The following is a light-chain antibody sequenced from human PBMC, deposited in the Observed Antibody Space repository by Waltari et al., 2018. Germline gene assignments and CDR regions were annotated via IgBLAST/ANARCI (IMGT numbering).Light chain of an antibody. CDR2: VNSDGSH. V-gene: IGLV4-69*01. J-gene: IGLJ3*02. CDR3: QTGGHGTWV. Sequence: QLVLTQSPSASAPLGASVKLPCTLSSGHTNNIPAWHQQHPTKGPRYLMKVNSDGSHNKGDKIPERFSGSSSGAERYLTISSLQSEDEADYYCQTGGHGTWVFGGGTKLTVL. CDR1: SGHTNNI.